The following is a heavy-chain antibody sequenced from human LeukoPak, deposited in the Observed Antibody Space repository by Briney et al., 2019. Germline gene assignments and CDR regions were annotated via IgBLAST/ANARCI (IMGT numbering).Heavy chain of an antibody. J-gene: IGHJ4*02. CDR3: VRDLQD. CDR2: INGGGSIT. CDR1: RLTLRCYW. Sequence: GDSLRLSCAGSRLTLRCYWMQWLRQAPGGGLVWLSRINGGGSITNYADSVKGRFPISRDNAQSTLFVQMDSLRDEDTAVYYCVRDLQDWGQGTLVTVSS. V-gene: IGHV3-74*01.